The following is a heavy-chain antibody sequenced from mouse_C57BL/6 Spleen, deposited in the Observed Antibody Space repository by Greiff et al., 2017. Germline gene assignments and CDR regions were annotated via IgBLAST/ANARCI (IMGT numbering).Heavy chain of an antibody. CDR3: ARDRAYYLDY. D-gene: IGHD3-1*01. Sequence: EVQGVESGGGLVKPGGSLKLSCAASGFTFSSYAMSWVRQTPEKRLEWVATISDGGSYTYYPDNVKGRFTISRDNAKNNLYLQMSHLKSEDTAMYYCARDRAYYLDYWGQGTTLTVSS. CDR2: ISDGGSYT. V-gene: IGHV5-4*01. CDR1: GFTFSSYA. J-gene: IGHJ2*01.